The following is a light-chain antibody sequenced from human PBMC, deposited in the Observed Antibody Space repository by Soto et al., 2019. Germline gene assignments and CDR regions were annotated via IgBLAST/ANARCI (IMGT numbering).Light chain of an antibody. CDR3: QQYGSSPWT. CDR2: LAS. J-gene: IGKJ1*01. Sequence: EIVLTQSPGTLSLSPGERATLSCRASQSIPNDYLAWYQQRPGQAPRLLIYLASNRAAGIPARFSGSGSGADFTLTTNRLEPEDFAVYHCQQYGSSPWTFGQGTKVDIK. V-gene: IGKV3-20*01. CDR1: QSIPNDY.